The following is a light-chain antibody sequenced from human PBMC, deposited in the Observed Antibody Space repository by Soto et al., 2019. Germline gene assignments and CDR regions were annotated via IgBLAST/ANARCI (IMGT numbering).Light chain of an antibody. J-gene: IGKJ1*01. CDR1: QSVLYSSNNKNY. V-gene: IGKV4-1*01. CDR2: WAS. CDR3: QQYYRPWT. Sequence: DIVMTQSPDSLAVSLGERATINCKSSQSVLYSSNNKNYLAWYQQKPGQPPKLLIYWASTRESGVPDRFSGSGSVTDFTLTISSLKAEDVAVYYCQQYYRPWTFGQGTKVEIK.